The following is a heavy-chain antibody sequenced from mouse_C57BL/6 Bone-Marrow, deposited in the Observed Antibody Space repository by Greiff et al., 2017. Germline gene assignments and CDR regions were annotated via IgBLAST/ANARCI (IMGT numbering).Heavy chain of an antibody. CDR1: GYTFTSYG. Sequence: QVQLKQSGAELARPGASVKLSCKASGYTFTSYGISWVKQRTGQGLEWIGEIYPRSGNTYYNEKFKGKATLNADKSSSTAYMELRSLTSEDSAVYFCASRVLWAMDYWGQGTSVTVSS. D-gene: IGHD1-1*02. CDR2: IYPRSGNT. V-gene: IGHV1-81*01. CDR3: ASRVLWAMDY. J-gene: IGHJ4*01.